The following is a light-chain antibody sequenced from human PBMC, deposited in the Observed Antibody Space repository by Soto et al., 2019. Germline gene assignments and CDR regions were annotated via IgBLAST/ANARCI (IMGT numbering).Light chain of an antibody. CDR1: SSDIGGYNY. J-gene: IGLJ1*01. Sequence: QSVLTQPASVSGSPGQSITISCTGTSSDIGGYNYVSWYQQHPGKAPKLMIYEVSNRPSGVSNRFSGSKSGNTASLTISGLQAEDEADYYYTSYTSSSTNYVFGTGTKLTVL. V-gene: IGLV2-14*01. CDR2: EVS. CDR3: TSYTSSSTNYV.